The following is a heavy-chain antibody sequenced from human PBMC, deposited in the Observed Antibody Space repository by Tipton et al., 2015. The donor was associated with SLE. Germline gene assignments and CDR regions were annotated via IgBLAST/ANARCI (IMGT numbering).Heavy chain of an antibody. J-gene: IGHJ6*02. Sequence: TLSLTCTVSGGSISSYYWNWIRQPPGKGLEWIGYINYSGSTIYNPSLKSRVTISVDTSKNQFSLMLNSVTAADTAVYFCARGLLTWRGSIVGVDVWGQGTTVNVSS. CDR2: INYSGST. D-gene: IGHD2-21*02. CDR1: GGSISSYY. CDR3: ARGLLTWRGSIVGVDV. V-gene: IGHV4-59*01.